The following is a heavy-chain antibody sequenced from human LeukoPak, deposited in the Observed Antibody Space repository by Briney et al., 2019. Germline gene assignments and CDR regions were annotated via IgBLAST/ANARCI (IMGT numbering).Heavy chain of an antibody. CDR2: IYHDGNT. CDR3: ARDGRDYGDHPFDY. CDR1: GYSISSGYY. V-gene: IGHV4-38-2*02. D-gene: IGHD4-17*01. J-gene: IGHJ4*02. Sequence: PSETLSLTCSVSGYSISSGYYWGWIRQPPGKGLEWIGNIYHDGNTYYNPSLKSRVTISVDTSKNQFSLKLSSVTAADTAVYYCARDGRDYGDHPFDYWGQGTLVTVSS.